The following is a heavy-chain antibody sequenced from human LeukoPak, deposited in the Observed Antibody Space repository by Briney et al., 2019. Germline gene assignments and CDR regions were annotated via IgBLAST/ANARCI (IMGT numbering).Heavy chain of an antibody. CDR2: IYYSGST. J-gene: IGHJ4*02. CDR1: GGSISSYY. Sequence: SETLSLTCTVSGGSISSYYWSWIRQPPGKGLEWIGYIYYSGSTNYNPSLKSRVTISVDTSKNQFSLKLSSVTAADTAVYYCAREPNYYGSGSYWSDYWGQGTLVTVSS. V-gene: IGHV4-59*01. D-gene: IGHD3-10*01. CDR3: AREPNYYGSGSYWSDY.